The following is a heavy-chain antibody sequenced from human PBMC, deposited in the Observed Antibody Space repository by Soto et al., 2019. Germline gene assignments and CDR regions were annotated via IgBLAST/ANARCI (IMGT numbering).Heavy chain of an antibody. CDR3: AAGQYCSGGSCYLDY. J-gene: IGHJ4*02. V-gene: IGHV1-58*01. CDR1: GFTFTSSA. D-gene: IGHD2-15*01. CDR2: IVVGSGNT. Sequence: GASVKVSCKASGFTFTSSAVQWVRQARGQRLEWIGWIVVGSGNTNYAQKFQERVTITRDMSTSTAYMELSSLRSEDTAVYYCAAGQYCSGGSCYLDYWGQGTLVTVSS.